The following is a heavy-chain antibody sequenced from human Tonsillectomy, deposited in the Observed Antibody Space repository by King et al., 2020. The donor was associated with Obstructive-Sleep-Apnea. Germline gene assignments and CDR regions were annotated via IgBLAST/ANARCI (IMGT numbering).Heavy chain of an antibody. J-gene: IGHJ4*02. CDR2: ISNRSSYI. CDR3: ARGGDYNAYIDH. V-gene: IGHV3-11*06. D-gene: IGHD2-21*02. Sequence: QLVQSGGGLVKPGGSLRLSCAASGFAFSDYYMTWIRQAPGKGLEWISHISNRSSYINYADSVKGRFTISRENAKNSVHLQMNSLRAEDTAVYYCARGGDYNAYIDHWGQGTLVTVSS. CDR1: GFAFSDYY.